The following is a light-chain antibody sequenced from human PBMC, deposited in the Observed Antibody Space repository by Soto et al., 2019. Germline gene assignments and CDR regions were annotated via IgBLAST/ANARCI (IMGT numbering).Light chain of an antibody. CDR3: QSYDSSLSALYV. CDR2: GNS. J-gene: IGLJ1*01. V-gene: IGLV1-40*01. Sequence: QSVLTHPPSVSGAPGQRVTISCTGSSSNIGAGYEVHWYQQLPGTAPKLLIYGNSNRPSGVPDRFSGSKSGTSASLAITGLQAEDEADYYCQSYDSSLSALYVFGTGTKLTVL. CDR1: SSNIGAGYE.